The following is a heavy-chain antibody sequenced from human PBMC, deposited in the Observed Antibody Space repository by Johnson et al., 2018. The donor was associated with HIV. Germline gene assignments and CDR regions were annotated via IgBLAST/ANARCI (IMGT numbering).Heavy chain of an antibody. J-gene: IGHJ3*02. CDR3: TRGPLPGMSPFDI. CDR2: SNSDGSIT. Sequence: EKLVESGGGLVQPGGSLRLSCAGSGFTFSSYAMSWVRQAPGKGLEWVSRSNSDGSITNYADSMKGRFTISRDKAKNTLHLQMNSLRAEDTAVYYCTRGPLPGMSPFDIWGQGTMVTVSS. V-gene: IGHV3-74*02. CDR1: GFTFSSYA.